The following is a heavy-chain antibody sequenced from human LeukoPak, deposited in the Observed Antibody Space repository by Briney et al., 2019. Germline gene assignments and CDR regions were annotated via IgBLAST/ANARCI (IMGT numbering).Heavy chain of an antibody. CDR1: GFTFSSFA. J-gene: IGHJ4*02. V-gene: IGHV3-23*01. Sequence: PGGSLRLSCAASGFTFSSFAMSWVRQAPGKGLEWVSSISSSGANTYYADSVKGRFTISRDNSKNTLYLQVSGLRAEDTAVYYCAKRDRPCSGDCSAPYYFDYWGQGTLVTDSS. D-gene: IGHD2-21*02. CDR3: AKRDRPCSGDCSAPYYFDY. CDR2: ISSSGANT.